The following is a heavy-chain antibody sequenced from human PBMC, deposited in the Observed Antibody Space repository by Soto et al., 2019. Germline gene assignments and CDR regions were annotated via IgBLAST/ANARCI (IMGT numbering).Heavy chain of an antibody. CDR1: GISFSSYA. D-gene: IGHD1-1*01. CDR3: AKASWELDDY. CDR2: ITNNGDTT. J-gene: IGHJ4*02. V-gene: IGHV3-23*01. Sequence: EVQLLESGGTLVQPGGSLRLSCAASGISFSSYAMTWVRQAPGKGLEWVSAITNNGDTTYYADSVKGRFTISRDNSKNTLYLQVNSLRAEDTAVYYCAKASWELDDYWGQGTLVTVSS.